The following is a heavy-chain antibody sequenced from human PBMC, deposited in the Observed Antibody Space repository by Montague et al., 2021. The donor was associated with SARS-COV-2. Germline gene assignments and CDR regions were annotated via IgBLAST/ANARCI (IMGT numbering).Heavy chain of an antibody. CDR1: GGSISSSSYY. CDR2: IYYTGSP. CDR3: ARRARWNIVVVVGDRHAFDI. J-gene: IGHJ3*02. D-gene: IGHD2-15*01. V-gene: IGHV4-39*01. Sequence: SETLSLTCTVFGGSISSSSYYWGWIRQPPGKGLEWIGSIYYTGSPYYNPSLKSRVTISVDTSKNQFSLNLSSVTAADTAVYYCARRARWNIVVVVGDRHAFDIWGQGTMVTVSS.